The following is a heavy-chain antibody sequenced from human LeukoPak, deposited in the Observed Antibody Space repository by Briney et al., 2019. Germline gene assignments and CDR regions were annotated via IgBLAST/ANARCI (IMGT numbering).Heavy chain of an antibody. CDR2: INDGGSTT. J-gene: IGHJ4*02. CDR3: ARRAPTRYFDY. Sequence: GGSLRLSCAASGFTFSSYWMHWVRQAPGKGLVWVSAINDGGSTTAYADSVKGRFTISRDNAKNTLYLQMNSLRAEDTAVYYCARRAPTRYFDYWGQGTLVTVSS. V-gene: IGHV3-74*01. D-gene: IGHD5-24*01. CDR1: GFTFSSYW.